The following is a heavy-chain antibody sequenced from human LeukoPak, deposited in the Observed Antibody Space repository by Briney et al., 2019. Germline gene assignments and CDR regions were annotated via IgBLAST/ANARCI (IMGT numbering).Heavy chain of an antibody. CDR3: ARGTYYYNSSGYKIDY. CDR1: GGTFSSYA. Sequence: SVKVSCKASGGTFSSYAISWVRQAAGQGLEWMGGIIPIFGTANYAQKFQGRVTITADESTSTAYRELSSLRSEDTAVYYCARGTYYYNSSGYKIDYWGQGTLVTVSS. V-gene: IGHV1-69*13. J-gene: IGHJ4*02. CDR2: IIPIFGTA. D-gene: IGHD3-22*01.